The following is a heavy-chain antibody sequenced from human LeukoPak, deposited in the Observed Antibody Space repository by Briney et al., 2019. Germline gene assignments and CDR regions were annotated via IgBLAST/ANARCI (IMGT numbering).Heavy chain of an antibody. CDR3: ARQPRSPYTGYDP. J-gene: IGHJ5*02. CDR1: GGSISSTTYY. Sequence: SETLSLTCTVAGGSISSTTYYWGWIRQLPGMGLESIGSIYYSGSTYYNPSLKSRVTISVDTSKNQFSLKLTSVTAADTAVYYCARQPRSPYTGYDPWGQGTLVTVSS. V-gene: IGHV4-39*01. CDR2: IYYSGST. D-gene: IGHD5-12*01.